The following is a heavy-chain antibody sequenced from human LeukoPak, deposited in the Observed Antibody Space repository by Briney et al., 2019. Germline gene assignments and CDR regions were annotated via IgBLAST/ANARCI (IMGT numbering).Heavy chain of an antibody. V-gene: IGHV3-33*01. CDR3: ARAGAAAAFDY. CDR1: GFTFSSYG. D-gene: IGHD6-13*01. J-gene: IGHJ4*02. Sequence: GGSLRLSCAASGFTFSSYGMHRVRQAPGKGLEWVAVIWYDGSNKYYADSVKGRFTISRDNSKNTLYLQMNSLRAEDTAVYYCARAGAAAAFDYWGQGTLVTVSS. CDR2: IWYDGSNK.